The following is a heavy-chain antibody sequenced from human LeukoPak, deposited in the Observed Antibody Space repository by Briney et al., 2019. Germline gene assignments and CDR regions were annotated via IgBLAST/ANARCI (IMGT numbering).Heavy chain of an antibody. CDR1: GGTFSSYT. V-gene: IGHV1-69*02. CDR2: IIPILGIA. J-gene: IGHJ4*02. D-gene: IGHD3-22*01. CDR3: ARGRAGSSGYYYPY. Sequence: SVKVSCKASGGTFSSYTISWVRQAPGQGLEWMGRIIPILGIANYAQKFQGRVTITADKSTSTAYMELSSLRSEDTAVYYCARGRAGSSGYYYPYWGQGTLVTVSS.